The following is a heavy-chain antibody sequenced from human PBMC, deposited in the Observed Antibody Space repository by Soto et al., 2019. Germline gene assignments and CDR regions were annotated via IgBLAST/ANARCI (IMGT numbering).Heavy chain of an antibody. D-gene: IGHD3-9*01. V-gene: IGHV1-58*02. CDR2: IVVGSGNT. J-gene: IGHJ4*02. Sequence: SVKVSCKACGFTFTSSAMQWVRQARGQRLEWIGWIVVGSGNTNYAQKFQERVTITRDMSTSTAYMELSSLRSEDTAVYYCAASSYDILPIDYWGQGTLVTVSS. CDR1: GFTFTSSA. CDR3: AASSYDILPIDY.